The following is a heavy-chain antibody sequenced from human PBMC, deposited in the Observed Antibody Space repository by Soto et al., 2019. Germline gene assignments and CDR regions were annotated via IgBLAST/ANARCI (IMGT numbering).Heavy chain of an antibody. CDR3: AKDRVGASTIDY. V-gene: IGHV3-23*01. Sequence: EVQLLESGGGLVQPGGSLRLSCAASGFTFNSYAMTWVRQAPGKGLEWVSSIGGSGGSTYYADSVKGRFTISRDNSNNSLYLQMNSLRADDTAVYYCAKDRVGASTIDYWGQGTLVTVSS. CDR1: GFTFNSYA. D-gene: IGHD1-26*01. J-gene: IGHJ4*02. CDR2: IGGSGGST.